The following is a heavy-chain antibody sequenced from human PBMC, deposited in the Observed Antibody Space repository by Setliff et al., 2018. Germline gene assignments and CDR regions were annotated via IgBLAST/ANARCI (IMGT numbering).Heavy chain of an antibody. J-gene: IGHJ4*02. CDR3: SAVLNGDYFDY. CDR2: IRRKGDSYAT. CDR1: GFTFSGSA. Sequence: LRLSCAASGFTFSGSAMHWVRQASGKGLEWVGRIRRKGDSYATAYTASVKGRFTISRDDSKNMAYLQMNSLKIEDTAVYYCSAVLNGDYFDYWGQGTLVTVSS. D-gene: IGHD4-17*01. V-gene: IGHV3-73*01.